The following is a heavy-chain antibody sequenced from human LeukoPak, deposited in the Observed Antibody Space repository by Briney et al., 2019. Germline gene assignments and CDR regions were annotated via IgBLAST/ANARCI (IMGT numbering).Heavy chain of an antibody. CDR2: INHSGST. Sequence: SETLSLTCAVYGGSFSGYYWSWIRQPPGKGLEWIGEINHSGSTNYNPSLKSRVTISVDTSKNQFSLKLSSVTAADTAVYYCARGHPTLAARPVGYNWFDPWGQGTLVTVSS. V-gene: IGHV4-34*01. CDR3: ARGHPTLAARPVGYNWFDP. J-gene: IGHJ5*02. D-gene: IGHD6-6*01. CDR1: GGSFSGYY.